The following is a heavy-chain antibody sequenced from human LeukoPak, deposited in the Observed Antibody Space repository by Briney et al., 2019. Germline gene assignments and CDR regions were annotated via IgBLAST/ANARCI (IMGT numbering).Heavy chain of an antibody. V-gene: IGHV3-72*01. CDR2: SRNKGFIYTT. CDR3: ATHSYNEDY. Sequence: PGGSLRLSCAASESTFSDYAMTWVRQAPGKGLEWVGRSRNKGFIYTTAYAASVKGRFTISRDDSKNSVHLQMNGLKIEDTAVYYCATHSYNEDYWGQGTLVTVSS. CDR1: ESTFSDYA. J-gene: IGHJ4*02. D-gene: IGHD3-10*01.